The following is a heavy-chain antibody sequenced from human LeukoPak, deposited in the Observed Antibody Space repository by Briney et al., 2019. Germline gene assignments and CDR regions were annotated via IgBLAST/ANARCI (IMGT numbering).Heavy chain of an antibody. CDR2: INPNSGGT. V-gene: IGHV1-2*02. CDR1: GYTFTGYY. J-gene: IGHJ4*02. Sequence: ASVKVSCESSGYTFTGYYIHWLRQAPGQGLDWMGWINPNSGGTNYAQKFPGRVSMTRDTSISKAYMELSRLRSDDTAVYCCASLYYDFWSGPLFDYWGQGTLVTVSS. CDR3: ASLYYDFWSGPLFDY. D-gene: IGHD3-3*01.